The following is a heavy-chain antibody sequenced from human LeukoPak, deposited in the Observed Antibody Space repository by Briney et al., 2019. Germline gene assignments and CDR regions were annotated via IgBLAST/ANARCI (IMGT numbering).Heavy chain of an antibody. CDR3: ARLSRSAPNSFDP. CDR2: IYTSGST. V-gene: IGHV4-4*07. J-gene: IGHJ5*01. Sequence: PAETLSLTCTVSGCTISRYYLSWIRQPAGKGLEWIGRIYTSGSTNYNASLNSRVTMSVDTSKNQFSLKLSSVTAADTAVYYCARLSRSAPNSFDPWGQGTLVTVSS. CDR1: GCTISRYY.